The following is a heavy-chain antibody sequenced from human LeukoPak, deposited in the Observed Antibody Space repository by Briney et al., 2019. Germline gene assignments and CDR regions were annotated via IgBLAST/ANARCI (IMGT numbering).Heavy chain of an antibody. CDR1: GFTFSDYY. V-gene: IGHV3-11*03. CDR3: ASVEGQYYGSGSTLDMDV. CDR2: ISSSSSYT. J-gene: IGHJ6*02. Sequence: GGSLRLSCAASGFTFSDYYVSWIRQAPGKGLEWVSYISSSSSYTNYADSVKGRFTISRDNAKNSLYLQMNSLRAEDTAVYYCASVEGQYYGSGSTLDMDVWGQGTTVTVSS. D-gene: IGHD3-10*01.